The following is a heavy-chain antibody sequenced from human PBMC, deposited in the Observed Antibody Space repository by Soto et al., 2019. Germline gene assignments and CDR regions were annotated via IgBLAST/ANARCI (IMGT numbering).Heavy chain of an antibody. Sequence: HITLKESGPTLVKPTQTLTLTCTFSGFSLSTSGVGVGWIRQPPGKALEWLALMYWEDDKRYSPSMKTRLTSTKDPSKNPVVLTMTNMNPVDSATNSCAHRPAHGSGGICDSVLDYGGKGPLVTSSP. D-gene: IGHD2-15*01. CDR2: MYWEDDK. J-gene: IGHJ4*02. CDR1: GFSLSTSGVG. V-gene: IGHV2-5*02. CDR3: AHRPAHGSGGICDSVLDY.